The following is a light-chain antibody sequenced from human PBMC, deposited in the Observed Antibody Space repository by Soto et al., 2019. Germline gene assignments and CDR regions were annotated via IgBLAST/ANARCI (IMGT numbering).Light chain of an antibody. V-gene: IGLV2-14*01. CDR1: SSDVGGYNY. J-gene: IGLJ1*01. CDR3: SSYTSSSTLYV. CDR2: EVS. Sequence: VLTQPASVSGSPGQSITIPCTGTSSDVGGYNYVSWYQQHPGKAPKLMIYEVSNRPSGVSNRFSGSKSGNTASLTISGLQAEDEADYYCSSYTSSSTLYVFGTGTKVTVL.